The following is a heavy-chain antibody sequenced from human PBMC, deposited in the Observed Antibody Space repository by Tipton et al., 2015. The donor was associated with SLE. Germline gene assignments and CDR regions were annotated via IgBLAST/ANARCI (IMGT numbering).Heavy chain of an antibody. D-gene: IGHD3-3*01. CDR1: GGSISSGGYY. V-gene: IGHV4-61*08. CDR3: AREIRFLEWLSYYYYMDV. J-gene: IGHJ6*03. CDR2: INHSGST. Sequence: TLSLTCTVSGGSISSGGYYWSWIRQPPGKGLEWIGEINHSGSTNYNPSLKSRVTISVDTSKNQFSLKLSSVTAADTAVYYCAREIRFLEWLSYYYYMDVWGKGTTVTVSS.